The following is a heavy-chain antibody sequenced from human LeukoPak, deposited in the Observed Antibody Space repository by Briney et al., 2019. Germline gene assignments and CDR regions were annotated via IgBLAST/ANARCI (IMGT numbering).Heavy chain of an antibody. CDR3: ARSEVTPYYYYGMDV. CDR1: GGTFSSYT. V-gene: IGHV1-69*13. CDR2: IIPIFATA. Sequence: SVKVSCKASGGTFSSYTISWVRQAPGQGLEWMGGIIPIFATANYAQKFQGRVTITADESTSTAYMELSSLRSEDTAVYYCARSEVTPYYYYGMDVWGQGTTVTVSS. J-gene: IGHJ6*02. D-gene: IGHD4-23*01.